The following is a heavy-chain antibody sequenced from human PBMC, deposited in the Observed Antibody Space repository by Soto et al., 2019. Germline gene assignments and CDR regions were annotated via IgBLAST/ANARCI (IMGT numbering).Heavy chain of an antibody. V-gene: IGHV3-23*01. CDR1: GFTFSSYG. CDR2: MSASGDST. Sequence: GSLRLSCAASGFTFSSYGMSWVRQAPGKGLEWVSVMSASGDSTYYADSVKGRFTISRDNSKNTLYLQMKSLRAEDTAVYFCAKKVTIYAVDPADYWGQGTLVTVSS. J-gene: IGHJ4*02. CDR3: AKKVTIYAVDPADY. D-gene: IGHD3-3*01.